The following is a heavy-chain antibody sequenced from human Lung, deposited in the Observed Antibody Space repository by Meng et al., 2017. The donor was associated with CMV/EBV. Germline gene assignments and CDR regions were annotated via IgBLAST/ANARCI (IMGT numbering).Heavy chain of an antibody. J-gene: IGHJ5*02. CDR2: ISTNTGTP. Sequence: QGQLVQSGSEFKKPGASVKVSCKASGYTFSTYTINWVRQAHGRGLEWMGWISTNTGTPTYTQGFTGRFAFSLDTSVSTAYLQISSLKAEDTAVYYCARGGNFDPWGQGTLVTVSS. CDR3: ARGGNFDP. CDR1: GYTFSTYT. D-gene: IGHD2/OR15-2a*01. V-gene: IGHV7-4-1*02.